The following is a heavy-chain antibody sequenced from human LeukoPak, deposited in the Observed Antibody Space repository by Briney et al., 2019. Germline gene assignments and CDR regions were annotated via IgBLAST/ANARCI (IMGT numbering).Heavy chain of an antibody. CDR3: ARGGKMWLRFPFDY. CDR1: GGSFSGYY. J-gene: IGHJ4*02. Sequence: SETLSLTCAVYGGSFSGYYWSWIRQPPGKGLEWIGEINHSGSTNYNPSLKSRVTISVDTSKNQFSLKLSSVTAADTAVYYCARGGKMWLRFPFDYWGQGTLVTVSS. V-gene: IGHV4-34*01. CDR2: INHSGST. D-gene: IGHD5-12*01.